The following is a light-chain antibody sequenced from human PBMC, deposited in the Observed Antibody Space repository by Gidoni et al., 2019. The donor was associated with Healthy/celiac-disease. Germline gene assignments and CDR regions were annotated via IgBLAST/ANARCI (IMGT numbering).Light chain of an antibody. CDR2: GAS. CDR1: QSVSSN. V-gene: IGKV3-15*01. J-gene: IGKJ1*01. Sequence: EIVLTQSPATQSGSQGERATLSCRASQSVSSNLAWYQQKPGQAPRLLIYGASTRANGIPARFSGSGSGTGFTLTISSLQSEDFAVYYCQQYNNWPPWTFGQGTKVEIK. CDR3: QQYNNWPPWT.